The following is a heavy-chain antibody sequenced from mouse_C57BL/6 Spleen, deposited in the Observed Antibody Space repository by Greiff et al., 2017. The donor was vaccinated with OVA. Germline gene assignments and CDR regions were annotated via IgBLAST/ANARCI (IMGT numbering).Heavy chain of an antibody. CDR3: AHYYGSSEYYFDY. Sequence: QVQLQQPGAELVKPGASVKLSCKASGYTFTSYWMHWVKQRPGQGLEWIGMIHPNSGSTNYNEKFKSKATLTVDKSSSTAYMQLSSLTSEDSAVYYCAHYYGSSEYYFDYWGQGTTLTVSS. CDR1: GYTFTSYW. V-gene: IGHV1-64*01. CDR2: IHPNSGST. J-gene: IGHJ2*01. D-gene: IGHD1-1*01.